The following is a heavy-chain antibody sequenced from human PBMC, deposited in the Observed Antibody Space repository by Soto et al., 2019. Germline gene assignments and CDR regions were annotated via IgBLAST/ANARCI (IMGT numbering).Heavy chain of an antibody. CDR2: IYYSGST. J-gene: IGHJ3*02. CDR3: ARDSYSSSWPDAFDI. Sequence: TSETLSLTCTVSGGSISSYYWSWIRQPPGKGLEWIGYIYYSGSTNYNPSLKSRVTISVDTSKNQFSLKLSSVTAADTAVYYCARDSYSSSWPDAFDIWGQGTMVTVSS. V-gene: IGHV4-59*01. CDR1: GGSISSYY. D-gene: IGHD6-13*01.